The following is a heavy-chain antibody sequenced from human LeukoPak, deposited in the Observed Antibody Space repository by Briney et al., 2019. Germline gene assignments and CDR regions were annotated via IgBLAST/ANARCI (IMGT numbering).Heavy chain of an antibody. D-gene: IGHD2/OR15-2a*01. CDR3: ARDDGLTMPY. CDR2: IWFDGGKK. J-gene: IGHJ4*02. V-gene: IGHV3-33*01. Sequence: AGSLRLSCAASGFSFSSYGMHWVRQAPGKGLEWVAVIWFDGGKKKYADSGKGRFTIARANSKSTLYLQVTRLRAADTAVYYCARDDGLTMPYWGQGTLVTVSS. CDR1: GFSFSSYG.